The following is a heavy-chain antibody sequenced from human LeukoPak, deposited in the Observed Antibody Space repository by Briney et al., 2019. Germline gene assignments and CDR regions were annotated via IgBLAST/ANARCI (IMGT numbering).Heavy chain of an antibody. CDR3: ARGPLSSRTTWMWFDP. Sequence: NTSDTLSLTCTVSGGSISPYYWTWIRHPPGNGLEWIGYDYYNGNTNYNPSLKGRITISVDTSKNQFSLRLKSVTAADTAVYYCARGPLSSRTTWMWFDPWGQGTLVTVSS. CDR1: GGSISPYY. V-gene: IGHV4-59*07. J-gene: IGHJ5*02. CDR2: DYYNGNT. D-gene: IGHD6-13*01.